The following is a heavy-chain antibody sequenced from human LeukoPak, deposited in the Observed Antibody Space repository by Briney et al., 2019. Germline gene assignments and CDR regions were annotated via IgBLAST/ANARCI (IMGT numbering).Heavy chain of an antibody. CDR1: GFTFSDYY. CDR3: ARRPASGYGLPYYYYYMDV. CDR2: ISSSGSTI. Sequence: PGGSLRLSCAASGFTFSDYYMSWIRQAPGKGLEWVSYISSSGSTIYYADSVKGRFTISRDNAKYSLYLQMNSLRAEDTAVYYCARRPASGYGLPYYYYYMDVWGKGTTVTVSS. J-gene: IGHJ6*03. D-gene: IGHD5-12*01. V-gene: IGHV3-11*04.